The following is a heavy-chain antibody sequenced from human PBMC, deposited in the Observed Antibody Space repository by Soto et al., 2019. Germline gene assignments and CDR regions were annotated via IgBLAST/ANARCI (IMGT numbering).Heavy chain of an antibody. CDR2: IYYSGST. CDR1: GGSISSSSYY. V-gene: IGHV4-39*01. Sequence: SETLSLTCTVSGGSISSSSYYWGWIRQPPGKGLEWIGSIYYSGSTYYNPSLKSRVTISVDTSKNQFSLKLSSVTAADTAVYYCARQVPLDAVRGVFSLYYFDYWGQGTLVTVSS. J-gene: IGHJ4*02. CDR3: ARQVPLDAVRGVFSLYYFDY. D-gene: IGHD3-10*01.